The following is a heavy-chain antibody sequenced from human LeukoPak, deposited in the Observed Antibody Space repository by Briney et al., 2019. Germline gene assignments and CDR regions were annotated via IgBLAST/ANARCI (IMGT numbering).Heavy chain of an antibody. V-gene: IGHV3-74*01. D-gene: IGHD3-16*01. CDR2: MDSDGSIT. CDR3: VRGGNYVWGSYDP. Sequence: GGSLRLSCVVSGFMFSSYWMHWVRQVPGEGLVWVSSMDSDGSITTYADSGKGRFTISRDNAKKTLYLQMSSLRAEDTAVYYCVRGGNYVWGSYDPWGQGTLVAVS. J-gene: IGHJ5*02. CDR1: GFMFSSYW.